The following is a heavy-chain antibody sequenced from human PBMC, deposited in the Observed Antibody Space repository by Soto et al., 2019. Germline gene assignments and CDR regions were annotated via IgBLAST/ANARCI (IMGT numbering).Heavy chain of an antibody. CDR1: GFTFSSYS. CDR2: ISSGSSYI. J-gene: IGHJ3*02. V-gene: IGHV3-21*01. CDR3: ARDVSSCSGGNCYATYAFDM. Sequence: GGSLRLSCAASGFTFSSYSMNWVRQAPGKGLEWVSSISSGSSYIYYADSVKGRFTISRDNAKNSLSLQMISLRAEDTAVYYCARDVSSCSGGNCYATYAFDMWGQGTTVTVSS. D-gene: IGHD2-15*01.